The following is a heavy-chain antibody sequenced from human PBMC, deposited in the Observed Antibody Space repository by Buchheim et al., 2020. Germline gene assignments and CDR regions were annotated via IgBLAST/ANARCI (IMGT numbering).Heavy chain of an antibody. J-gene: IGHJ5*02. CDR2: INAGNGDT. V-gene: IGHV1-3*01. Sequence: QVQLVQSGAELKKPGASVKVTCKASGYTFINYAVHWVRQAPGQRLEWMGWINAGNGDTKYSQKFQGRVTFTRDTSATTAYMDVSSLRSEDTAVYYCARGYCSSTSCQYYPDPWGQGTL. CDR1: GYTFINYA. CDR3: ARGYCSSTSCQYYPDP. D-gene: IGHD2-2*01.